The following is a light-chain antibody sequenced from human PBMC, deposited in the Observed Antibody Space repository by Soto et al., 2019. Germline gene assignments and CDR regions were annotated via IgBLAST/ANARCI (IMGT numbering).Light chain of an antibody. CDR1: QSVSSSY. J-gene: IGKJ1*01. CDR3: QQHGSSPQT. CDR2: DSS. V-gene: IGKV3-20*01. Sequence: EIVLTQPPGTLSLSPGERAALSCRASQSVSSSYLALYQQKPGHAPRLLIYDSSKRATGIPDRFSGSGSGTDFTLTISRLEPEDFAVYYCQQHGSSPQTFGQGTTVDIK.